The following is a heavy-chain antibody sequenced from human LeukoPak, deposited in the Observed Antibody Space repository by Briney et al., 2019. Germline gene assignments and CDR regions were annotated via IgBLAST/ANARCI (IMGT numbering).Heavy chain of an antibody. Sequence: SETLSLTCTVSGGSISSYYWSWIRQPAGKGLEWIGRIYTSGSTNYNPSLKSRVTMSVDTSKSQFSLKLSSVTAADTAVYYCARGVVPAAKGTYYFDYWGQGTLVTVSS. V-gene: IGHV4-4*07. CDR1: GGSISSYY. D-gene: IGHD2-2*01. CDR2: IYTSGST. J-gene: IGHJ4*02. CDR3: ARGVVPAAKGTYYFDY.